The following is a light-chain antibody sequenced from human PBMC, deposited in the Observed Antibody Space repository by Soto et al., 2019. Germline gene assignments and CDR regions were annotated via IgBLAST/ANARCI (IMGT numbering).Light chain of an antibody. Sequence: EIVLTQSPGTLSLSPGERATLSCRASQSVSNNYLAWYQQKPGQAPRLLIYGASNRATGIPDRFSGSGSGTDFTLTISGLQSEDFAVYSCQQYHNWPITFGQGTRLEIK. CDR3: QQYHNWPIT. CDR2: GAS. CDR1: QSVSNNY. V-gene: IGKV3-20*01. J-gene: IGKJ5*01.